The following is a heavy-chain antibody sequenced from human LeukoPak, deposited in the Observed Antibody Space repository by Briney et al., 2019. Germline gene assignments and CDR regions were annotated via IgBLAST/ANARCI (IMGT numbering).Heavy chain of an antibody. D-gene: IGHD3-22*01. CDR1: VYTFTGYY. V-gene: IGHV1-2*02. CDR3: AGHPTYYYDSSGYSWDY. Sequence: ASVKVSCKASVYTFTGYYMHWVRQAPGQGREWVGWINPNSGGTNYAQKFQGRVTMTRDTSISTAYMELSRLRSDDTAVYYCAGHPTYYYDSSGYSWDYWGQGTLVTVSS. J-gene: IGHJ4*02. CDR2: INPNSGGT.